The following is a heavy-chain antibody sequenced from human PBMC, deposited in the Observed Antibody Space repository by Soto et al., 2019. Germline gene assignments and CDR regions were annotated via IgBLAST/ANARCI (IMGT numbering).Heavy chain of an antibody. CDR1: GYTFTSYG. D-gene: IGHD2-2*01. Sequence: ASVKVSCKASGYTFTSYGISWVRQAPGQGFEWMGWISAYNGNTNYAQKLQGRVTMTTDTSTSTAYMELRSLRSDDTAVYYCARTRGSHHLYYYYGMDVWGQGTTVTVSS. CDR3: ARTRGSHHLYYYYGMDV. J-gene: IGHJ6*02. CDR2: ISAYNGNT. V-gene: IGHV1-18*01.